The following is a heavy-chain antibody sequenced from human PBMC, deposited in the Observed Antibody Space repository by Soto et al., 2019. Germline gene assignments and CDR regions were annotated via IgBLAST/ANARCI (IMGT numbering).Heavy chain of an antibody. D-gene: IGHD2-15*01. J-gene: IGHJ4*02. CDR2: IYHSGST. Sequence: SETLSLTCAVSGGSISSGGYSWSWIRQPPGKGLEWIGYIYHSGSTYYNPSLKSRVTISVDRSKNQFSLKLSSVTAADTAVYYCARGPGYCSGGSCYSGVPFDYWGQGTLVTVSS. V-gene: IGHV4-30-2*01. CDR3: ARGPGYCSGGSCYSGVPFDY. CDR1: GGSISSGGYS.